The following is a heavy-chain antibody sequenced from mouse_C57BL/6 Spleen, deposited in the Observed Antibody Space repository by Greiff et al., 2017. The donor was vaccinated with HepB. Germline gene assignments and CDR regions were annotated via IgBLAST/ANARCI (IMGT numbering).Heavy chain of an antibody. CDR3: AREGLLRLFDY. J-gene: IGHJ2*01. V-gene: IGHV3-6*01. CDR1: GYSITSGYY. D-gene: IGHD1-2*01. CDR2: ISYDGSN. Sequence: DVHLVESGPGLVKPSQSLSLTCSVTGYSITSGYYWNWIRQFPGNKLEWMGYISYDGSNNYNPSLKNRISITRDTSKNQFFLKLNSVTTEDTATYYCAREGLLRLFDYWGQGTTLTVSS.